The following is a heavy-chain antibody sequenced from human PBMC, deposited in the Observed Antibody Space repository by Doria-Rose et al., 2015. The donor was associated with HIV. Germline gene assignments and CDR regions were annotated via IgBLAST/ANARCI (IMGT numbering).Heavy chain of an antibody. V-gene: IGHV4-39*01. Sequence: GLEWIGSIYYTGSTYYNPSLKSRVTISVDTSKKQFSLKLISVTAADTAVFYCARQSRDYYYMDVWGKGTTVTVPS. J-gene: IGHJ6*03. CDR3: ARQSRDYYYMDV. D-gene: IGHD6-13*01. CDR2: IYYTGST.